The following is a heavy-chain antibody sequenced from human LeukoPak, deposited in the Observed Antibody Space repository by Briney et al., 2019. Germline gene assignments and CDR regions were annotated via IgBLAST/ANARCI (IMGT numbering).Heavy chain of an antibody. CDR3: ARDSELKVGGSFDY. CDR1: GFTFSSYG. J-gene: IGHJ4*02. V-gene: IGHV3-33*01. Sequence: GGSLRLSCAASGFTFSSYGMHWVRQAPGKGLEWVAVIWYDGTNKYYADSVKGRFTISRDNSKNTLYLQMNCLRAEDTAVYYCARDSELKVGGSFDYWGQGTLVTVSS. D-gene: IGHD3-16*01. CDR2: IWYDGTNK.